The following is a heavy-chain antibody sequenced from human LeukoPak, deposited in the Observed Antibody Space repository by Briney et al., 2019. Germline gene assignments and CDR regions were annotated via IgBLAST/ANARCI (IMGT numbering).Heavy chain of an antibody. V-gene: IGHV4-59*08. CDR1: GGSISSYY. J-gene: IGHJ2*01. CDR2: IYYSGST. CDR3: ARGRRDGYNRDFDL. Sequence: SETLSLTCTVSGGSISSYYWSWIRQPPGKGLEWIGYIYYSGSTNYNPSLKSRVTISVDTSKNQFSLKLSSATAADTAVYYCARGRRDGYNRDFDLWGRGTLVTVSS. D-gene: IGHD5-24*01.